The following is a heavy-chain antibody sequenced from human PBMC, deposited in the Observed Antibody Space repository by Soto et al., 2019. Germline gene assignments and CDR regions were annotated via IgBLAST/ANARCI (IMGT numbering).Heavy chain of an antibody. D-gene: IGHD2-15*01. J-gene: IGHJ6*02. CDR3: ARDQCSGGGCYPVRSGMDV. CDR1: GGSISSGDYY. V-gene: IGHV4-30-4*01. CDR2: IYYSGST. Sequence: SETLSLTCTVSGGSISSGDYYWSWIRHPPGKGLEWIGYIYYSGSTYYNPSLKSRVTISVDTSKNQFSLKLSSVTAADTAVYYCARDQCSGGGCYPVRSGMDVWGQGTTVT.